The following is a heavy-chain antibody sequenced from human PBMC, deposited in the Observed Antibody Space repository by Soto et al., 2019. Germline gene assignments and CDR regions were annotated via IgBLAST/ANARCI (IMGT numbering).Heavy chain of an antibody. CDR3: TTDLVHCSNTSCPGP. J-gene: IGHJ5*02. Sequence: PGGSLRLSCAASGFTFSNAWMSWVRQAPGKGLEWVGRIKSKTDGGTTDYAAPVKGRFTISRDDSKNTLYLQMNSLKTEDTAVYYCTTDLVHCSNTSCPGPWGQGTLVTVSS. CDR2: IKSKTDGGTT. V-gene: IGHV3-15*01. CDR1: GFTFSNAW. D-gene: IGHD2-2*01.